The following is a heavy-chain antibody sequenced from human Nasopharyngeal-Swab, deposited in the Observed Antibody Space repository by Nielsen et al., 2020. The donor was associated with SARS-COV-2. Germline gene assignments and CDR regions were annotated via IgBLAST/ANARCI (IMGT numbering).Heavy chain of an antibody. V-gene: IGHV3-21*01. D-gene: IGHD3-9*01. Sequence: GVLKISCAASGFTFSSYSMNWVRQAPGKGLEWVSSISSSSSYIYYADSVKGRFTISRDNAKNSLYLQMNSLRAEDTAVYYCARVGILTDGDYWGQGTLVTVSS. CDR2: ISSSSSYI. J-gene: IGHJ4*02. CDR1: GFTFSSYS. CDR3: ARVGILTDGDY.